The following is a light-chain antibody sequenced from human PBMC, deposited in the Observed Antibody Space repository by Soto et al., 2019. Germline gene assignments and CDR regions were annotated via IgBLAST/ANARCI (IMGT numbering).Light chain of an antibody. Sequence: IVLTHSPATLSLSPGERATLSCRASQSVHTYLAWYQHKPGQAPRLLIYDASNRATGIPARFSGSGSGTDFTLTISSLELEDFAVYYCQQRLTFGQGTRLEIK. CDR3: QQRLT. CDR1: QSVHTY. CDR2: DAS. V-gene: IGKV3-11*01. J-gene: IGKJ5*01.